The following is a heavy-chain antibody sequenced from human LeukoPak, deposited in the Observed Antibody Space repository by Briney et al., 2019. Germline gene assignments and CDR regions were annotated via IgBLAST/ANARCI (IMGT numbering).Heavy chain of an antibody. CDR2: ISAYNGNT. CDR1: GYTFTSYG. D-gene: IGHD5-12*01. CDR3: ARVRNSGFRYVDS. J-gene: IGHJ4*02. V-gene: IGHV1-18*01. Sequence: ASVKVSCKASGYTFTSYGITWVRQTPGQGLEWMGWISAYNGNTNYAQKFQGRATMTTDTSTSTAYMDLRSLRSDDTAGYYCARVRNSGFRYVDSWGQGTLVTVSS.